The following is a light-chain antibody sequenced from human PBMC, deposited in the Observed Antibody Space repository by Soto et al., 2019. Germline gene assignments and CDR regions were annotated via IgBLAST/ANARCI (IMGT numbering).Light chain of an antibody. CDR2: EVT. CDR3: SSFASSNTWV. Sequence: QSVLTQPPSASGSPGQSVTISCTGTSSDVGAYNYVSWYQQHAGKAPKLVIYEVTKRPSGVPDRFSGSKSANTASLTVSGLHAEDEADYYCSSFASSNTWVFGGGTKLTVL. CDR1: SSDVGAYNY. J-gene: IGLJ3*02. V-gene: IGLV2-8*01.